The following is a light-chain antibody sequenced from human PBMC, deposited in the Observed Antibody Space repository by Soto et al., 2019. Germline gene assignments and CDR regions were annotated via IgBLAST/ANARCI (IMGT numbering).Light chain of an antibody. Sequence: QSVLTQPRSVSGSPGQSVTISCTGTSSDVGGYNYVSWYQQHPGKAPKLMIYDVSKRPSGVPDRFSGSKSGNTASLTISGLQAEDEADHCCCSYAGSYTSFGGGTKLTVL. CDR2: DVS. V-gene: IGLV2-11*01. J-gene: IGLJ2*01. CDR1: SSDVGGYNY. CDR3: CSYAGSYTS.